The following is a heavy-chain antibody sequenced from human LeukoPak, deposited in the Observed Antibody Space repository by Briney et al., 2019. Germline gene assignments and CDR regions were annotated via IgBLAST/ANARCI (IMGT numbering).Heavy chain of an antibody. CDR1: GFSFSDYW. J-gene: IGHJ4*02. CDR2: INRDGSEK. V-gene: IGHV3-7*03. Sequence: GSLRLSCAASGFSFSDYWMTWVRQAPGKALEWVANINRDGSEKYYVDSVKGRFTISRDSPKNSLYLQMNNLRAEDTATYYCARGGYISSWYWVYWGQGTLVTVSS. CDR3: ARGGYISSWYWVY. D-gene: IGHD6-13*01.